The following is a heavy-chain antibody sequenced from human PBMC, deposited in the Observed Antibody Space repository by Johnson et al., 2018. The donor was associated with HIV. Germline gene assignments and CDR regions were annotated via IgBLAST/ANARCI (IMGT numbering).Heavy chain of an antibody. CDR2: ISWNSGRI. V-gene: IGHV3-9*01. CDR3: ARSGAASIAARGDAFDI. Sequence: EVQLVESGGGLVQPGGSLRLSCAASGFTFDDYAMQWVRQSPGKGLQWVSNISWNSGRIGYAGSVKGRFTISRDNAKNSLYLQMNSLRAEDTAVYYCARSGAASIAARGDAFDIWGLGTMVTVSS. CDR1: GFTFDDYA. D-gene: IGHD6-6*01. J-gene: IGHJ3*02.